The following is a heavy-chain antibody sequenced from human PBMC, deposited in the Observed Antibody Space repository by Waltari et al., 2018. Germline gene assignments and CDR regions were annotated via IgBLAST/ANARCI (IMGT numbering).Heavy chain of an antibody. CDR2: ISGSGGRK. CDR1: GFTFSSYA. Sequence: EVQLLESGGGLVQPGGSLRLSCAASGFTFSSYAMSWVRQAPGKGLEWVSAISGSGGRKYYAGSVKGRFTISRDNYKNTLYLQMNSLRAEDTAVYYCAKDRFGYCSGGSCYSNDYWGQGTLVTVSS. J-gene: IGHJ4*02. CDR3: AKDRFGYCSGGSCYSNDY. V-gene: IGHV3-23*01. D-gene: IGHD2-15*01.